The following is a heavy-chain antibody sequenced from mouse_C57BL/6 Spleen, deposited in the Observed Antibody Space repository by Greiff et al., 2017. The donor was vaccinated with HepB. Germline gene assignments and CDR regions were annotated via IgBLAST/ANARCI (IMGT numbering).Heavy chain of an antibody. V-gene: IGHV1-54*01. CDR2: INPGSGGT. CDR3: ARNYDYDGVFDY. Sequence: QVQLQQSGAELVRPGTSVKVSCKASGYAFTNYLIEWVKQRPGQGLEWIGVINPGSGGTNYNEKFKGKATLTADKSSSTAYMQLSSLTSEDSAVYFCARNYDYDGVFDYWGQGTTLTVSS. J-gene: IGHJ2*01. D-gene: IGHD2-4*01. CDR1: GYAFTNYL.